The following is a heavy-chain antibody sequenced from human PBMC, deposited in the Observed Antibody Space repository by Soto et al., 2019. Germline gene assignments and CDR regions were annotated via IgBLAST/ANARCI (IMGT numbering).Heavy chain of an antibody. Sequence: EVQLLESGGGLVQPGGSLRLSCAASRFTFSSYAMSWVRQAPGKGLEWGSAINDDGGDTYYADSVKGRFTISRDNSKNTLYLQMNSLRVEETAVYYCARSPPRYCSRTTCPFDYWGQGTLVTVSS. J-gene: IGHJ4*02. CDR1: RFTFSSYA. CDR2: INDDGGDT. CDR3: ARSPPRYCSRTTCPFDY. D-gene: IGHD2-2*01. V-gene: IGHV3-23*01.